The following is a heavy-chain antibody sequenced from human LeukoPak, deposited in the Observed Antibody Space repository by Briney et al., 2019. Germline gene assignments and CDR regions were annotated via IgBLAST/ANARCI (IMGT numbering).Heavy chain of an antibody. Sequence: SETLSLTCTVSGGSISSYYWSWIRQPPGKGLEWIGYIYYSGSTNYNPSLKSRVTISVDTSKNQFSLKLSSVTAADTAVYYCARSIGGYYGNWFDPWGQGTLVTVSS. CDR2: IYYSGST. J-gene: IGHJ5*02. D-gene: IGHD3-22*01. CDR1: GGSISSYY. CDR3: ARSIGGYYGNWFDP. V-gene: IGHV4-59*01.